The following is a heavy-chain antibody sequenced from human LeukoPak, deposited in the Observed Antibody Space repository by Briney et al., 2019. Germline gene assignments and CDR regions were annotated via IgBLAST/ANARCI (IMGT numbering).Heavy chain of an antibody. V-gene: IGHV3-7*01. CDR3: ASRPYDNSGYYYV. CDR1: GFTFTTYW. J-gene: IGHJ4*02. CDR2: INQDGSEK. D-gene: IGHD3-22*01. Sequence: GGSLRLSCAASGFTFTTYWMSWVRQAPGKVLEWVANINQDGSEKYYVDSVKGRFTISRDNAKNSLYLQMNSLRAEDTAVYFCASRPYDNSGYYYVWGQGTLVTVSS.